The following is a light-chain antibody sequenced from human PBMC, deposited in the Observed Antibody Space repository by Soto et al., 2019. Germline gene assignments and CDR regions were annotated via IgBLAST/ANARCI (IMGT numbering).Light chain of an antibody. J-gene: IGKJ1*01. CDR1: QTISSSY. Sequence: TLSCRASQTISSSYLAWYQQKPGQAPRLLIYGASSRATGIPDRFSGSGSGTDFTLTISRLEPEDFAVYYCQQYGSSRTFGQRPRADIK. CDR2: GAS. CDR3: QQYGSSRT. V-gene: IGKV3-20*01.